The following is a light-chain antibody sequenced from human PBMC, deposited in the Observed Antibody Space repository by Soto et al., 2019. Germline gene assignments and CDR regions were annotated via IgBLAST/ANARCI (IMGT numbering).Light chain of an antibody. CDR3: AAWDDSLDGLDV. CDR1: SSNIGGNT. CDR2: SNN. J-gene: IGLJ1*01. V-gene: IGLV1-44*01. Sequence: QSVLTQPPSASGTPGQRVTISCSGGSSNIGGNTVNWYRQVPGTAPELLSYSNNQRPSGVPDRLSGSKSGTSASLAISGLQSEDEADYYCAAWDDSLDGLDVFGTGTKVTVL.